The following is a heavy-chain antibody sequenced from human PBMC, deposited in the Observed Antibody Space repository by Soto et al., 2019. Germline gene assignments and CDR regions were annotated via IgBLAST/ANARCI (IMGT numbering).Heavy chain of an antibody. Sequence: PGESLKISCRTSGYKFTSSWIARVRQMPGKGLEWMGIIFPSDSDTRYSPSFQGQVTISADRPTSTVFLQWASLKASDTAVYFCARKDKSGYFNWFDPWGQGTLVTVSS. CDR3: ARKDKSGYFNWFDP. CDR1: GYKFTSSW. J-gene: IGHJ5*02. D-gene: IGHD3-22*01. CDR2: IFPSDSDT. V-gene: IGHV5-51*01.